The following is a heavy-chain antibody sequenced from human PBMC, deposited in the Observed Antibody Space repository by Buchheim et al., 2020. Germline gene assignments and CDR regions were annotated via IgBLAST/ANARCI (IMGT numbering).Heavy chain of an antibody. CDR1: GGSISSYY. Sequence: QVQLQESGPGLVKPSETLSLTCTVSGGSISSYYWSWIRQPPGKGLEWIGYIYYSGSTNYNPSLKSRVTISVDTSKNQFSLKLSSVTAADTAVYYCARDGTGSGNDGMDVWGQGTT. V-gene: IGHV4-59*01. J-gene: IGHJ6*02. D-gene: IGHD3-10*01. CDR2: IYYSGST. CDR3: ARDGTGSGNDGMDV.